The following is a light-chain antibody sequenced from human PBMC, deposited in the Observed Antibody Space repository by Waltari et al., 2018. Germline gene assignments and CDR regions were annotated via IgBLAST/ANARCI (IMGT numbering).Light chain of an antibody. V-gene: IGKV2-29*03. CDR2: EVS. Sequence: DIVMTQSPLSLAVTPGEPASISCRSSQSLLHRNGYNYLDWYLQKPGQSPQLLIYEVSSRFSGVPDRFSGSGSGTDFTLKISRVEADDVGVYYCMQGIHLPRTFGQGTKVEIK. J-gene: IGKJ1*01. CDR1: QSLLHRNGYNY. CDR3: MQGIHLPRT.